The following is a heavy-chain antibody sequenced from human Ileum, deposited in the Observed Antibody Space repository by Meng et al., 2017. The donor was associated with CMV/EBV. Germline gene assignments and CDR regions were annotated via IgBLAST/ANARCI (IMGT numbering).Heavy chain of an antibody. CDR3: AKQLFSGWNYWYFDL. V-gene: IGHV3-23*04. Sequence: EVQLVESGGGLVQPGGSLRLSCRASGFTFSNYALTWVRQVPGKGLEWVSAIGARGDSRFYADSVKGRFTISRDNSKNALFLEMNSLRVEDTATYYCAKQLFSGWNYWYFDLWGRGTLVTVSS. CDR1: GFTFSNYA. CDR2: IGARGDSR. D-gene: IGHD6-19*01. J-gene: IGHJ2*01.